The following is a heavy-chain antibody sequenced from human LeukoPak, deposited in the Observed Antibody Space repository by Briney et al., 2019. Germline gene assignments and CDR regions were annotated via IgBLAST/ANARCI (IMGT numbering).Heavy chain of an antibody. Sequence: GGSLRLSCAASGFTFSTYSMTWVRQAPGKGLEWVSSISSSNSYIYYADSVKGRFTISRDNAKNSLYLQMNSLRAEDTAVYYCARDRNDYLDYWGQGTLVTVSS. CDR2: ISSSNSYI. CDR1: GFTFSTYS. D-gene: IGHD1-1*01. CDR3: ARDRNDYLDY. V-gene: IGHV3-21*01. J-gene: IGHJ4*02.